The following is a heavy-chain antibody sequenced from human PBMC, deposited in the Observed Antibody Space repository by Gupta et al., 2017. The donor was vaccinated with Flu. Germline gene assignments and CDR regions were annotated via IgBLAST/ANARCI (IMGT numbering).Heavy chain of an antibody. V-gene: IGHV4-4*02. CDR1: GYSIRADNW. CDR2: IYHSATT. D-gene: IGHD5-12*01. CDR3: AGGWGRYDGTGCLDF. Sequence: QVQLQESGPGLAKPSGTLSLTCLMSGYSIRADNWWTWVRQAPGKGLEWIGEIYHSATTHYNPSLKGRVFRSIGESKNSFSLRLTSVTAADTAVYYGAGGWGRYDGTGCLDFWGQGILVTVSS. J-gene: IGHJ4*02.